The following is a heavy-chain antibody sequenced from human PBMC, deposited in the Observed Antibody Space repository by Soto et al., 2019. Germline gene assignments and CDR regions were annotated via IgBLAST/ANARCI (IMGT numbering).Heavy chain of an antibody. J-gene: IGHJ4*02. D-gene: IGHD2-21*02. Sequence: QVQLQESGPGLVKPSQTLSLTCTVSGGSISSGGYYWSWIRQHPGKGLEWIGYIYYSGSTYYNPSLKSRVTISVDTSKNQFSLKLSSVTAAATAVYYCARAVYCVGDCPPLFDSWGQGTLVTVSS. CDR1: GGSISSGGYY. CDR3: ARAVYCVGDCPPLFDS. V-gene: IGHV4-31*03. CDR2: IYYSGST.